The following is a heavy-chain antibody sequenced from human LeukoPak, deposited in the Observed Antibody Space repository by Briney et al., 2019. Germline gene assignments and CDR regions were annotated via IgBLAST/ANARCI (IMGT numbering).Heavy chain of an antibody. J-gene: IGHJ4*02. D-gene: IGHD2-2*01. CDR3: TIRTRQPSDDH. Sequence: GGSLRLSCAASVFTFSNAWMSWVRQAPWNGLEWVGRIKSKTDGGTTDYAAPVKGRFTISRDDSKNTLYLQMNSLKTEDTAVYYCTIRTRQPSDDHWGQGTLVTVSS. CDR1: VFTFSNAW. CDR2: IKSKTDGGTT. V-gene: IGHV3-15*01.